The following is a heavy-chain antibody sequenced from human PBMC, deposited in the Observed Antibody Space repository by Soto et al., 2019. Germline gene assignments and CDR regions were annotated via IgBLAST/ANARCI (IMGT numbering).Heavy chain of an antibody. V-gene: IGHV3-33*01. J-gene: IGHJ6*02. CDR1: GFTFSSYG. CDR2: IWYDGSNK. D-gene: IGHD1-1*01. CDR3: ARGSNWYGVYYDGMDV. Sequence: QVQLVESGGGVVQPGRSLRLSCAASGFTFSSYGMHWVRQAPGKGLEWVAVIWYDGSNKYYADSVKGRFTISRDNSKNTLYLQMNSLRAEDTAVYYCARGSNWYGVYYDGMDVWGQGTTVTVSS.